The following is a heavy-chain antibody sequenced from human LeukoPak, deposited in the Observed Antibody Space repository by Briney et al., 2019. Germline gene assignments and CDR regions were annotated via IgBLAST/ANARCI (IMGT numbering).Heavy chain of an antibody. CDR1: GGSFSGYY. J-gene: IGHJ4*02. V-gene: IGHV4-34*01. D-gene: IGHD3-22*01. CDR2: INHSGST. CDR3: ARHGDYDDSRTPDFDY. Sequence: SETLSLTCAVYGGSFSGYYWSWIRQPPGKGLEWIGEINHSGIKGLEWIGEINHSGSTNYNPSLKSRVTISVDTSKNQFSLKLSSVTAADTAVYYCARHGDYDDSRTPDFDYWGQGTLVTVSS.